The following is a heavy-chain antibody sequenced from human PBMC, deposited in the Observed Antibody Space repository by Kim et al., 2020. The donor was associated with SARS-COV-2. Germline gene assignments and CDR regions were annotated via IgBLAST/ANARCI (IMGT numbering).Heavy chain of an antibody. J-gene: IGHJ5*02. D-gene: IGHD3-10*01. CDR1: GFTFSDYY. CDR3: VRYLAHTSGDWFDP. CDR2: IKNKGDGYNS. Sequence: GGSLRLSCGASGFTFSDYYMDWVRQVPGGGLEWVCPIKNKGDGYNSEYAASVKGRFTISRDDSKNSVFLQMNSLRIEDRAVYYCVRYLAHTSGDWFDPWGQGTLVTVSS. V-gene: IGHV3-72*01.